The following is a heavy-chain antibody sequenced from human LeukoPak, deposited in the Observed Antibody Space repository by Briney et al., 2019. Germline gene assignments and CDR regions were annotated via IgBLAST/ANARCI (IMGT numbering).Heavy chain of an antibody. CDR1: GGSISSHY. CDR3: ARHTLVGARNASDI. D-gene: IGHD1-26*01. CDR2: SYYSGST. Sequence: PSETLSLTCTVSGGSISSHYWSWIRQPPGKRLEWIGYSYYSGSTNYNPSLKSRVTISVDTSKSQFSLNLSSVSATDTAVYYCARHTLVGARNASDIWGQGTMVTISS. V-gene: IGHV4-59*08. J-gene: IGHJ3*02.